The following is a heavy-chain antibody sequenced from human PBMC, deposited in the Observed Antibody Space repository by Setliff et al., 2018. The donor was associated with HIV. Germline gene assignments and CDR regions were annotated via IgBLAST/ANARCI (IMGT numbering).Heavy chain of an antibody. Sequence: PGGSLRLSCAASGFIFSDYYMTWIRQTPGKGLRWLSYISSSGKITYYTDSVKGRFTVSRDNAKNSLHLDMSGLSAEDTAVYFCATSDGSGFFSYWGQGTVVTVSS. CDR2: ISSSGKIT. V-gene: IGHV3-11*01. CDR1: GFIFSDYY. J-gene: IGHJ1*01. CDR3: ATSDGSGFFSY. D-gene: IGHD3-10*01.